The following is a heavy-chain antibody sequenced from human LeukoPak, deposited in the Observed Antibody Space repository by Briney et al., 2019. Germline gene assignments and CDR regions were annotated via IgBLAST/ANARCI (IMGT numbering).Heavy chain of an antibody. CDR1: GFTFSSYD. J-gene: IGHJ4*02. Sequence: GGSLRLSCAASGFTFSSYDMNWVRQAPGKGLEWVAVISYDGSNKYYADSVKGRFTISRDNSKNTLYLQMNSLRAEDTAVYYCARGGDFDYWGQGTLVTVSS. CDR2: ISYDGSNK. CDR3: ARGGDFDY. V-gene: IGHV3-30*04.